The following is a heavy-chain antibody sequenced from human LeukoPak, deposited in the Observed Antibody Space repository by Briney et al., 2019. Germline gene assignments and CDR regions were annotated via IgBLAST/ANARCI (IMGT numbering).Heavy chain of an antibody. CDR2: IKQDGSEK. D-gene: IGHD2/OR15-2a*01. J-gene: IGHJ6*02. CDR3: ARVRYYEDV. CDR1: GFTLSSYW. V-gene: IGHV3-7*01. Sequence: GGSLRLSCAASGFTLSSYWMSWVRQAPGKGLEWVANIKQDGSEKYYVDSVRGRFTISRDNAKNSLFLQMNTLRAEDTAVYYCARVRYYEDVWGQGTTVTVSS.